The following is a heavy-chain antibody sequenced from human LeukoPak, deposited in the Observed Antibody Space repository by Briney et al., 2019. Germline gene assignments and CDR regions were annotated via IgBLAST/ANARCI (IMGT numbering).Heavy chain of an antibody. J-gene: IGHJ4*02. CDR3: AKDMWAGYGDYESDY. CDR2: ISWNSGSI. D-gene: IGHD4-17*01. Sequence: GRSLRLSCAASGFTFDDYAMHWVRQAPGKGLEWVSGISWNSGSIGYADSVKGRFTISRDNAKNSLYLQMNSLRAEDTALYYCAKDMWAGYGDYESDYWGQGTLVTVSS. V-gene: IGHV3-9*01. CDR1: GFTFDDYA.